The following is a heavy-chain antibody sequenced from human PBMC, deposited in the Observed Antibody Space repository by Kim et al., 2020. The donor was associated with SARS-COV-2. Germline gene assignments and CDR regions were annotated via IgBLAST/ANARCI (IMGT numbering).Heavy chain of an antibody. D-gene: IGHD3-10*01. Sequence: GGSLRLSCAASGFTFRTYTMNWVRQAPGKGLEWVSSITGRSDYIPHADSVKGRFRTSRDNRDNSLYLQMNSLRVEDSALYYCVREGGHVGDDFDSWGQGTLVTVSS. J-gene: IGHJ4*02. CDR1: GFTFRTYT. CDR3: VREGGHVGDDFDS. CDR2: ITGRSDYI. V-gene: IGHV3-21*06.